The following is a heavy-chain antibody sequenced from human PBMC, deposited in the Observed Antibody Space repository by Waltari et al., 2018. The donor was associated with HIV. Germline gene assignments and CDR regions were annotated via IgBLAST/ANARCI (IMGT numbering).Heavy chain of an antibody. D-gene: IGHD1-26*01. CDR1: GFTFSSYG. Sequence: QVQLVESGGGVVQPGRSLRLSCAASGFTFSSYGMHWVRQAPGKGPEWVGIIWSDGNNEYYADSVKGRFTISRDNSKDTLYLQMNSLRAEDTAMYYCAKDNSVNYFTGDAFDIWGQGTMVIVSS. V-gene: IGHV3-30*18. CDR2: IWSDGNNE. CDR3: AKDNSVNYFTGDAFDI. J-gene: IGHJ3*02.